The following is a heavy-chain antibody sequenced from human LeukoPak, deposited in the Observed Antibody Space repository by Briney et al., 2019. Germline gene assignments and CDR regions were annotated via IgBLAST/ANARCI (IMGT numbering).Heavy chain of an antibody. V-gene: IGHV4-34*01. Sequence: PSETLSLTCAVYGGSFSDYYWSWIRQSPGRGLEWIGEINQSGTTEYNPSLKSRVIISIDTSKTQFSLKLSSVTAADTAVYYCARDYDSSGYYPFYWGQGTPVTVSS. CDR3: ARDYDSSGYYPFY. CDR2: INQSGTT. J-gene: IGHJ4*02. CDR1: GGSFSDYY. D-gene: IGHD3-22*01.